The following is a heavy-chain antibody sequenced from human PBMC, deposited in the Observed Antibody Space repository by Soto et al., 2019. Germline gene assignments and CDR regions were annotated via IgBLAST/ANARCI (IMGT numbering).Heavy chain of an antibody. Sequence: SETLSLTCAVSGFSISSGRLWGWIRQPPGKGLEWIGYIYYTGTTYYSPSLKSRVTMSVDTSKNQFSLKLSSMTAADTAVYYCARAPALLEPPTFDYWGQGTLVTVSS. J-gene: IGHJ4*02. V-gene: IGHV4-28*03. CDR1: GFSISSGRL. D-gene: IGHD1-1*01. CDR2: IYYTGTT. CDR3: ARAPALLEPPTFDY.